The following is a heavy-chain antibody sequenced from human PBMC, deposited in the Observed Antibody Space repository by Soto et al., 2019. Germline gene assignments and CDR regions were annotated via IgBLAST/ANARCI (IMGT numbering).Heavy chain of an antibody. CDR3: AREFGGDYAGTPSPDRYFDL. CDR2: IWYDGSNK. Sequence: QVPLVESGGGVVQPGRSLRLSCATSGFIFSNYGMHWVRQAPGKGLEWVAVIWYDGSNKYYADSVKGRFTISRDNSKNTLCLQMNSVRAEDTAVYYCAREFGGDYAGTPSPDRYFDLWGRGTLVTVSS. D-gene: IGHD4-17*01. CDR1: GFIFSNYG. V-gene: IGHV3-33*01. J-gene: IGHJ2*01.